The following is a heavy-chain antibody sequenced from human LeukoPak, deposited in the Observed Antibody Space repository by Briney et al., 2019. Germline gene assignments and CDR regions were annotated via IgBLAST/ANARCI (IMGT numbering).Heavy chain of an antibody. V-gene: IGHV3-23*01. J-gene: IGHJ6*02. CDR3: AKAIYSSSRMDV. D-gene: IGHD6-13*01. CDR2: ISGRGGST. Sequence: GGSLRLSCAASGFTFSSYAMSWVRQAPGKGLEWVSAISGRGGSTYYADSVKGRFTISRDNSKNTLYLQMNSPRAEDTAVYYCAKAIYSSSRMDVWGQGTTVTVSS. CDR1: GFTFSSYA.